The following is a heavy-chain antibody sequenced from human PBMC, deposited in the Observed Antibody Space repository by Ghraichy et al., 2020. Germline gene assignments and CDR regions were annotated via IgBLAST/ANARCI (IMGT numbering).Heavy chain of an antibody. J-gene: IGHJ6*02. CDR2: INHSGST. CDR1: GGSFSGYY. D-gene: IGHD3-10*01. CDR3: ARDYYGSGSYYLVYYYYGMDV. Sequence: SETLSLTCAVYGGSFSGYYWSWIRQPPGKGLEWIGEINHSGSTNYNPSLKSRVTISVDTSKNQFSLKLSSVTAADTAVYYCARDYYGSGSYYLVYYYYGMDVWGQGTTVTVSS. V-gene: IGHV4-34*01.